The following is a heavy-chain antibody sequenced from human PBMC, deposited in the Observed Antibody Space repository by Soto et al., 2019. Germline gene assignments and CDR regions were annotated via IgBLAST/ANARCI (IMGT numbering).Heavy chain of an antibody. Sequence: PGGSLRLSCAASGFTFSNYWMTWVRQAPGKGLEWVANIKEDGSEKHYVDSVKGRFTISRDNAKNSLYLQMNSLRVEDTAVYFCSRDGVVGAKALNCWGQGALVTVAS. D-gene: IGHD1-26*01. CDR1: GFTFSNYW. J-gene: IGHJ4*02. V-gene: IGHV3-7*01. CDR2: IKEDGSEK. CDR3: SRDGVVGAKALNC.